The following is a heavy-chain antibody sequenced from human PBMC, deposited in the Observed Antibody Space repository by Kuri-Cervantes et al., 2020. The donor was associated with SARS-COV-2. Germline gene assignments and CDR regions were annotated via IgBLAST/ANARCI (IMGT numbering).Heavy chain of an antibody. Sequence: ETLSLTCKGSGYSFTSYWIGWVRQMPGKGLEWMGIIYPGDSDTRYSPSFQGQVTISADKSISTAYLQWSSLKASDTAMYYCARLRGYCSSTSCHSYYYYYGMDVWGQGTTVTVSS. V-gene: IGHV5-51*01. CDR1: GYSFTSYW. CDR2: IYPGDSDT. D-gene: IGHD2-2*02. CDR3: ARLRGYCSSTSCHSYYYYYGMDV. J-gene: IGHJ6*02.